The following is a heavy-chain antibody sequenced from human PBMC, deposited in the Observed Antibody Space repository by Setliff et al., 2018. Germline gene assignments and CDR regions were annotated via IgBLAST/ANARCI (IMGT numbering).Heavy chain of an antibody. J-gene: IGHJ4*02. CDR1: DYSITNNYY. CDR3: ARQPTGTYQWTFDS. CDR2: AHQSGTT. Sequence: PSETLSLTCAVSDYSITNNYYWGWIRQAPGKGLEWIGTAHQSGTTFYNPSPKGRVTMSVDTSKSQFSLKLNSVTATDTAVYYCARQPTGTYQWTFDSWGQGTLVTVSS. V-gene: IGHV4-38-2*01. D-gene: IGHD1-26*01.